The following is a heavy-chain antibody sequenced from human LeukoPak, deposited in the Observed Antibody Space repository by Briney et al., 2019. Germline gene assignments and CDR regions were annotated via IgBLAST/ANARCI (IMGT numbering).Heavy chain of an antibody. V-gene: IGHV3-7*03. D-gene: IGHD5-18*01. J-gene: IGHJ4*02. CDR2: IKQDGSEK. Sequence: GGSLRLSCAASGFTFSLYWMNWVRRAPGKGLEWVANIKQDGSEKYYVDSVKGRFTISRDNAKNSLYLQMNSLRAEDTAVYYCARDLGSYSYGSDYWGQGTLVTVSS. CDR1: GFTFSLYW. CDR3: ARDLGSYSYGSDY.